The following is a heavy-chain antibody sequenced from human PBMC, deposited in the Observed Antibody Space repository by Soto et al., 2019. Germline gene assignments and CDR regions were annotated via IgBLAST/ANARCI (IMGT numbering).Heavy chain of an antibody. CDR2: IYYSGST. D-gene: IGHD6-13*01. CDR1: GGSISSYY. J-gene: IGHJ5*02. CDR3: AGKAAAGTVNWFDP. Sequence: SETLSLTCTVSGGSISSYYWSWIRQPPGKGLEWIGYIYYSGSTNYNPSLKSRVTISVDTSKNQFSLKLSSVTAADTAVYYCAGKAAAGTVNWFDPWGQGTLVTVSS. V-gene: IGHV4-59*01.